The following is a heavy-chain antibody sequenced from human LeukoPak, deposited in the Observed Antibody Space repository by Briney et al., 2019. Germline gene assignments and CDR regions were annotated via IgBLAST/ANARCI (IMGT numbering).Heavy chain of an antibody. V-gene: IGHV4-39*01. J-gene: IGHJ4*02. CDR1: DGSITRSSYY. CDR3: ARLRVTTGFDY. D-gene: IGHD2-21*02. CDR2: IYYSGIA. Sequence: PSETLSLTCTVSDGSITRSSYYWGWIRQIPGEGLDWIGSIYYSGIAYYNPSLQGRVTMSVDTSKNQFSLKLNSVTVADTAVYYCARLRVTTGFDYWDQGIPVTVSS.